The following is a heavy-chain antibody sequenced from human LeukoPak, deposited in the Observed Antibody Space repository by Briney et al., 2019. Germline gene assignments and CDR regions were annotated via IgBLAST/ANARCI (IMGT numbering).Heavy chain of an antibody. CDR1: GFTFSSYG. D-gene: IGHD3-16*02. V-gene: IGHV3-33*01. Sequence: GGSLRLSCAASGFTFSSYGMHWVRQAPGKGLEWVAVIWYDGSNKYYADSVEGRFTISRDNSKNTLYLQMNSLRAEDTAVYYCARAPIMITFGGVIGHFDYWGQGTLVTVSP. CDR3: ARAPIMITFGGVIGHFDY. CDR2: IWYDGSNK. J-gene: IGHJ4*02.